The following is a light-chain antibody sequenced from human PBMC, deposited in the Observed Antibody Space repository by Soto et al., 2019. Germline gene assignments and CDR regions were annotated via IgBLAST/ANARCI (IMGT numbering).Light chain of an antibody. J-gene: IGLJ2*01. CDR1: TSDVGGYNY. CDR2: EVS. Sequence: QSALTQPASVSGSPGQSITISCTGTTSDVGGYNYVSWYQQYPGKAPQLMIYEVSDRPSGVSKRFSGSKSGSTASLTISGLQAEDEADYYCSSYTSTNIVVFGRGTKLTVL. V-gene: IGLV2-14*01. CDR3: SSYTSTNIVV.